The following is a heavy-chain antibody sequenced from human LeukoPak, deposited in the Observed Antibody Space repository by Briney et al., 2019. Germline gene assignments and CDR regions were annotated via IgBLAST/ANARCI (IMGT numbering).Heavy chain of an antibody. Sequence: SETLSLTCTVSGASISNYYWSWIRQPPGKRPECIGYVSYSGRTNHNPSLKSRVTISADTSKNQFPLKLTSVTAADTAVYYCARHERGAENLDYWGQGTLVTVSS. J-gene: IGHJ4*02. CDR1: GASISNYY. V-gene: IGHV4-59*08. CDR2: VSYSGRT. CDR3: ARHERGAENLDY. D-gene: IGHD1-1*01.